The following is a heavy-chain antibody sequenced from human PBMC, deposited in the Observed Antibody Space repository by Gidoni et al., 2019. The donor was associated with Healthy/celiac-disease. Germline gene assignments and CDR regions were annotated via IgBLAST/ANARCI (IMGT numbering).Heavy chain of an antibody. D-gene: IGHD3-10*01. CDR2: ISYDGSNK. Sequence: QVQLVESGGGVVQPGRSLRLSCAASGFTFSSYGMHWVRQAPGKGLEWVAVISYDGSNKYYADSVKGRFTISRDNSKNTLYLQMNSLRAEDTAVYYCAKDRGREGSGIRGYFDYWGQGTLVTVSS. CDR3: AKDRGREGSGIRGYFDY. J-gene: IGHJ4*02. V-gene: IGHV3-30*18. CDR1: GFTFSSYG.